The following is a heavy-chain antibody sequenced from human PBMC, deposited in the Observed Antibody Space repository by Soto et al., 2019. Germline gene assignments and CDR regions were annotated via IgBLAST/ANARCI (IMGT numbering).Heavy chain of an antibody. CDR2: ISAYNGNT. CDR1: CYTFIRYG. CDR3: ARDLTIFGVIIYSLPTYNSCRDA. D-gene: IGHD3-3*01. Sequence: ASVQVSGKGSCYTFIRYGISWVRQAPGHGLEWMGWISAYNGNTNYAQKRQGRVTMTPDTSTSRAAMELRSLRSDVTAVYYCARDLTIFGVIIYSLPTYNSCRDAWGQGTTVTVSS. V-gene: IGHV1-18*04. J-gene: IGHJ6*02.